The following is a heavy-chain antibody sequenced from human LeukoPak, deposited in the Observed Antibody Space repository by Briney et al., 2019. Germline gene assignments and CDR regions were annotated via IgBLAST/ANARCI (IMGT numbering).Heavy chain of an antibody. CDR1: GFTVSSNY. V-gene: IGHV3-53*01. CDR2: IYSGGST. D-gene: IGHD7-27*01. Sequence: GGSLRLSCAASGFTVSSNYMSWVRQAPGKGLEWVSVIYSGGSTYYADSVKGRFTISRDNSKNTLYLQMNSLRAEDTAVYYCAREAWGSGYFDYWGQGTLVTVSS. J-gene: IGHJ4*02. CDR3: AREAWGSGYFDY.